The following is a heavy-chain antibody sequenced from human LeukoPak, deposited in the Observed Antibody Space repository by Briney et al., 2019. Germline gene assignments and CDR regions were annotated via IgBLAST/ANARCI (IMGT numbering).Heavy chain of an antibody. V-gene: IGHV4-59*01. CDR2: IYYSGST. D-gene: IGHD3-10*01. Sequence: SETLSLTCTVSGGSISSYYWSWIRQPPGKGLEWIGYIYYSGSTNYNPSLKSRVTISVDTSKNQFSLKLSSVTAADTAVYYCARDGGSFGDLYYYMDVWGKGTTVTISS. CDR3: ARDGGSFGDLYYYMDV. J-gene: IGHJ6*03. CDR1: GGSISSYY.